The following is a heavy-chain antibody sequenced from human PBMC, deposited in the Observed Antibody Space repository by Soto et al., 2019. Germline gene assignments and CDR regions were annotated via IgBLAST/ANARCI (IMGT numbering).Heavy chain of an antibody. CDR2: IAYDGINK. J-gene: IGHJ4*02. V-gene: IGHV3-30-3*01. Sequence: QVQLVESGGGVVPPGRSLRLSCAASGFAFSDSAMHWVRQAPGKGLEWVSVIAYDGINKYYADSVQGRFTISRDNSKNPLDLQMNSRRAEDTAVYYCSRGGDSGKYFEYWGQGTLVTVSS. CDR1: GFAFSDSA. D-gene: IGHD1-26*01. CDR3: SRGGDSGKYFEY.